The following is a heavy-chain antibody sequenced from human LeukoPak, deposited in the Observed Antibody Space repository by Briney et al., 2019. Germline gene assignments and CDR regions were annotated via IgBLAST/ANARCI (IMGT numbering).Heavy chain of an antibody. CDR1: GGSISSGSYY. V-gene: IGHV4-61*02. D-gene: IGHD6-6*01. CDR3: ARQPYYSSSDAFDI. CDR2: IYTSGST. Sequence: SQTLSLTCTVSGGSISSGSYYWNWIRQPAGKGLEWIGRIYTSGSTNHNPSLKSRVTISVDTSKNQFSLKLSSVTAADTAVYYCARQPYYSSSDAFDIWGQGTMVPSLQ. J-gene: IGHJ3*02.